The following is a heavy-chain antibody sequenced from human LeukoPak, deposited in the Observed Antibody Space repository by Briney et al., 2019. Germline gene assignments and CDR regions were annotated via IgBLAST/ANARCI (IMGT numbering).Heavy chain of an antibody. V-gene: IGHV4-30-2*01. D-gene: IGHD3-22*01. J-gene: IGHJ4*02. CDR2: IYHSGST. CDR3: AGSTYYYDSSGYDY. CDR1: GGSISSGGYS. Sequence: SQTLSLTCAVSGGSISSGGYSWSWIRQPPGKGLEWIGYIYHSGSTYYNPSLKSRVTISVDRSKNQFSLKLSSVAAADTAVYYCAGSTYYYDSSGYDYWGQGTLVTVSS.